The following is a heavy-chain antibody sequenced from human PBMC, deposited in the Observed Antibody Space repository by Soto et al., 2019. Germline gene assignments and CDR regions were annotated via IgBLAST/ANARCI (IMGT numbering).Heavy chain of an antibody. CDR1: GFTFSSYA. CDR3: AKVYSDFWSGYPYYFDY. V-gene: IGHV3-23*01. J-gene: IGHJ4*02. Sequence: LRLSCAASGFTFSSYAMNWVRQAPGKGLEWVSAIRGSGGTTYYADSVKGRFTISRDNSKNTLYLQMNSLRAEDTAVYYCAKVYSDFWSGYPYYFDYWGQGTLVTVSS. CDR2: IRGSGGTT. D-gene: IGHD3-3*01.